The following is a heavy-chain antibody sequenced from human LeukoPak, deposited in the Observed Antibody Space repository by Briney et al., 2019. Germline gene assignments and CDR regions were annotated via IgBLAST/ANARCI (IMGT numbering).Heavy chain of an antibody. Sequence: PGGSLRLSCGASGFTFSSYWMSWVRQAPGKGLEWVANLRQDGSETYYVDSVKGRFTISRDNAKNSLYLQMNSLRAEDTAVYYCARPLGWRDAFDIWGQGTMVTVSS. V-gene: IGHV3-7*01. CDR2: LRQDGSET. CDR1: GFTFSSYW. CDR3: ARPLGWRDAFDI. D-gene: IGHD7-27*01. J-gene: IGHJ3*02.